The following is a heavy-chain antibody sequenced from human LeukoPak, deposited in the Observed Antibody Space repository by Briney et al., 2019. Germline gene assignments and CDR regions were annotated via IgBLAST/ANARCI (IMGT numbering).Heavy chain of an antibody. J-gene: IGHJ5*02. Sequence: ASVKVSCKASGYTFTSYGISWVRQAPGQGLEWMGWISAYNGNTNYAQKLQGRVTMTTDTSPSTAYMELRSLRSDDTAVYFCEGGGVDTAMVRFVSPSFYHPWGQGTLVTVSS. CDR1: GYTFTSYG. D-gene: IGHD5-18*01. CDR3: EGGGVDTAMVRFVSPSFYHP. CDR2: ISAYNGNT. V-gene: IGHV1-18*01.